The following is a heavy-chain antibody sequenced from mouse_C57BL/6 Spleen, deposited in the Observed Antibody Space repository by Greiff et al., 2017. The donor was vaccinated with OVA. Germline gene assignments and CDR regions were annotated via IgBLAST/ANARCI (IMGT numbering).Heavy chain of an antibody. Sequence: QVQLQQPGAELVKPGASGKLSCKASGYTFTSYWMHWVKQRPGQGLEWIGMIHPNSGSTNYNEKFKSKATLTVDKSSSTAYMQLSSLTSEDSAVYYCGNSNLYYYAMDYWGQGTSVTVSS. V-gene: IGHV1-64*01. J-gene: IGHJ4*01. CDR3: GNSNLYYYAMDY. CDR2: IHPNSGST. CDR1: GYTFTSYW. D-gene: IGHD2-5*01.